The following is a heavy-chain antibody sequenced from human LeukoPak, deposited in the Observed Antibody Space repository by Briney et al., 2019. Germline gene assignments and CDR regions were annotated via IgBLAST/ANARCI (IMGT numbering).Heavy chain of an antibody. CDR3: AKDSSSGWYRPGWFDP. CDR2: ISWDSGSI. V-gene: IGHV3-9*01. D-gene: IGHD6-19*01. Sequence: GRSLRLSCAASGFTFDDYAMHWVRQAPGKGLEWVSGISWDSGSIGYADSVKGRFTISRDNAKNSMYLQMNSLRAEDTALYDCAKDSSSGWYRPGWFDPWGQGTLVTVSS. J-gene: IGHJ5*02. CDR1: GFTFDDYA.